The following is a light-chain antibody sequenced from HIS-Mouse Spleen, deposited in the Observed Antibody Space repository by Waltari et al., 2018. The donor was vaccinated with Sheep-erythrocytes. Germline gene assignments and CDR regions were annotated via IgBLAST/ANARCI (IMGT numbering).Light chain of an antibody. CDR1: ALPKKS. Sequence: SYELTQPPSVSVSPGQTARITCAGDALPKKSAYGYQQKSGQAPVLVIYEDSKRPSGIPERFSGSSSGTMATLTISGAQVEDEADYYCYSTDSSGNHYVFGTGTKVTVL. V-gene: IGLV3-10*01. CDR2: EDS. CDR3: YSTDSSGNHYV. J-gene: IGLJ1*01.